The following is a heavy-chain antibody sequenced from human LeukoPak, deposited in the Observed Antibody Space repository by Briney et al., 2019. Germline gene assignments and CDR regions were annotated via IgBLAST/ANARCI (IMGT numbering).Heavy chain of an antibody. CDR1: GYTFTSYD. V-gene: IGHV1-8*01. CDR2: MNPNSGNT. J-gene: IGHJ5*02. CDR3: ARDMMATISPNWFDP. Sequence: GASVKVSCKASGYTFTSYDINWVQQATGQGLEWMGWMNPNSGNTGYAQKFQGRVTMTRNTSISTAYMELSSLRSDDTAVYYCARDMMATISPNWFDPWGQGTLVTVSS. D-gene: IGHD5-24*01.